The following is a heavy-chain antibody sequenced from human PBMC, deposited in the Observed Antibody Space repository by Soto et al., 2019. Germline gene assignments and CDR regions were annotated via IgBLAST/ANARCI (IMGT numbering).Heavy chain of an antibody. Sequence: QLQLQESGPGLVKPSETLSLTCTVSGGSISSSSYYWGWIRQPPGKGLEWIGSIYYSGSTYYNPSLKSRVTISVDTSKKQCSRKLSSVTAADTAVYYCARRPDIVVVAASYYMDVWGKGTTVTVSS. CDR1: GGSISSSSYY. V-gene: IGHV4-39*01. CDR3: ARRPDIVVVAASYYMDV. CDR2: IYYSGST. D-gene: IGHD2-15*01. J-gene: IGHJ6*03.